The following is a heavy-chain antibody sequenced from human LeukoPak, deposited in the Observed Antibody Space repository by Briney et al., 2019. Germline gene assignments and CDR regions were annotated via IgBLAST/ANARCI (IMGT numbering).Heavy chain of an antibody. CDR3: AKRGFGDYSSYFDS. Sequence: GGSLRLSCAASGFILSTYVMSWVRQAPGKGLEWVSTISSSGGYTYFADSVKGRFTISRDNSKNTLYLQMNSLRAEDTAVYYCAKRGFGDYSSYFDSWGQGTLVTVSS. CDR2: ISSSGGYT. V-gene: IGHV3-23*01. CDR1: GFILSTYV. D-gene: IGHD4-11*01. J-gene: IGHJ4*02.